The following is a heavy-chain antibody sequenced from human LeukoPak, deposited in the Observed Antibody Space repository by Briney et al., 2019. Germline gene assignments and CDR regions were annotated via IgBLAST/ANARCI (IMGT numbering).Heavy chain of an antibody. D-gene: IGHD3-16*02. J-gene: IGHJ4*02. CDR2: IIPIFGTA. CDR3: ATGSGIMITLGGVIAPLNY. CDR1: GGTFSSYA. Sequence: ASVKVSCKASGGTFSSYAISWVRQAPGQGLEWMGGIIPIFGTANYAQKFQGRVTITADESTSTAYMELSSLRSEDTAVYYCATGSGIMITLGGVIAPLNYWGQGTLVTVSS. V-gene: IGHV1-69*13.